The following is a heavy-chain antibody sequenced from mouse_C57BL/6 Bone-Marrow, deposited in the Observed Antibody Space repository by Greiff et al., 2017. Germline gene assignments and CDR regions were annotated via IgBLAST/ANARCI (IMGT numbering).Heavy chain of an antibody. CDR3: ARWGAYYFDD. J-gene: IGHJ2*01. V-gene: IGHV1-63*01. Sequence: VQLQQSGAELVRPGTSVNMSCKASGYTFTNYWIGWAKQRPGHGLEWIGDIYPGGGYTNYNEKFKGKATLTADKSSSTAYMQFSSLTSEDSAIYYCARWGAYYFDDWGKGTTLTVSS. CDR1: GYTFTNYW. CDR2: IYPGGGYT.